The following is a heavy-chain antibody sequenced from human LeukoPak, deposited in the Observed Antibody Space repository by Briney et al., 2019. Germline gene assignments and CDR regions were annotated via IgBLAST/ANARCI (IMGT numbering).Heavy chain of an antibody. CDR2: IYYSGST. CDR1: GGSISSSSYY. J-gene: IGHJ6*02. D-gene: IGHD3-3*01. V-gene: IGHV4-39*01. Sequence: SETLSLTCTVSGGSISSSSYYWGWIRQPPGKGLEWIGSIYYSGSTYYNPSLKSRVTISVDTSKNQISLKLSSVTAADTAVYYCAREYYGYDFWSGYEYGMDVWGQGTTVTVSS. CDR3: AREYYGYDFWSGYEYGMDV.